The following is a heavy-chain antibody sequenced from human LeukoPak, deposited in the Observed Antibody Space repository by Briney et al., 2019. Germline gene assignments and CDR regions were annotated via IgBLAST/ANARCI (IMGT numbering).Heavy chain of an antibody. D-gene: IGHD3-3*01. Sequence: SETLSLTCTVSGDSINSSSYYWGWIRQPPGMGLEWIGNIYYSGSTYSNPSLKSRVTVSVDTAKNQFSLKLRSVTAADTAVYYCARRYYDFWSGPDAFDIWGQGTMVTVSS. CDR2: IYYSGST. J-gene: IGHJ3*02. CDR1: GDSINSSSYY. CDR3: ARRYYDFWSGPDAFDI. V-gene: IGHV4-39*01.